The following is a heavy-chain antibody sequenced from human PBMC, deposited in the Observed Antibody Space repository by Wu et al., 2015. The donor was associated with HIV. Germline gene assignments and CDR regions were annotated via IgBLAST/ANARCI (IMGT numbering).Heavy chain of an antibody. Sequence: QVQLVQSGTEVKESGASLKVSCKASGYVFKTYGISWLRQAPGQGLEWMGGIIPIFGTANYAQKFQGRVTITADESTSTAYMELSSLRSEDTAVYYCARDGVGALGYFDLWGRGTLVTVSS. J-gene: IGHJ2*01. V-gene: IGHV1-69*13. CDR1: GYVFKTYG. CDR2: IIPIFGTA. CDR3: ARDGVGALGYFDL. D-gene: IGHD1-26*01.